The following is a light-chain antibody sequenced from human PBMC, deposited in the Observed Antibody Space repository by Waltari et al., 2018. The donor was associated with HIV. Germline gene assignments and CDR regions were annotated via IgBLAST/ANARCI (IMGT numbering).Light chain of an antibody. CDR2: ATS. J-gene: IGKJ4*01. CDR1: QPIRNF. V-gene: IGKV1-16*01. Sequence: DIQMTQSPSSLSASVGDRVTITCRASQPIRNFLAWFQQRPSKAPKSLIYATSTLHNGVPSRFSGSGSGTDFSLTISGLQPEDFATYYCQQYNTYPLTLAGGTRVEI. CDR3: QQYNTYPLT.